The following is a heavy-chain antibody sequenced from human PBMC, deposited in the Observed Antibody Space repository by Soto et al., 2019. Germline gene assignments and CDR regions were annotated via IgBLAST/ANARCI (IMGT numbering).Heavy chain of an antibody. CDR1: GYTFTSYG. J-gene: IGHJ6*02. CDR2: ISAYKGNT. V-gene: IGHV1-18*01. D-gene: IGHD3-3*01. Sequence: ASVKVSCKASGYTFTSYGITWVRQAPGQGLEWMGWISAYKGNTNYTQKVQGRVTMTTDTSTSTAYMELRSLRSADTAVYYCARDRDLGGFWSGSPYGMDVWGQGTTVTVSS. CDR3: ARDRDLGGFWSGSPYGMDV.